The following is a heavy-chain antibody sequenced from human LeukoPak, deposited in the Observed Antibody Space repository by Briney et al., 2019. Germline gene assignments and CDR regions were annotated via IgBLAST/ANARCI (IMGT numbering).Heavy chain of an antibody. Sequence: ASVKVSCKASGYTFTGYYMHWVRQAPGQGLEWMGGFDPEDSGPIYAQNFQGRLTMTEDTSTDTFYMELSSLRSEDTALYFCATGRGDYYYFMDVWGKGTTVIVSS. CDR3: ATGRGDYYYFMDV. CDR2: FDPEDSGP. CDR1: GYTFTGYY. D-gene: IGHD3-10*01. J-gene: IGHJ6*03. V-gene: IGHV1-24*01.